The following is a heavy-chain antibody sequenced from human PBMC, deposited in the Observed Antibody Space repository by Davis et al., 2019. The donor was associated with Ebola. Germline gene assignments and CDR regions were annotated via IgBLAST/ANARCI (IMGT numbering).Heavy chain of an antibody. D-gene: IGHD3-10*01. V-gene: IGHV3-33*01. CDR2: IWYDGSNK. CDR1: GFTFSSYG. Sequence: GESLKISCAASGFTFSSYGMHWVRQAPGKGLEWVAVIWYDGSNKYYADSVKGRFTISRDNSKNTLYLQMNSLRAEDTAVYYCARDFGGGTFGRYFDYWGQGTLVTVSP. J-gene: IGHJ4*02. CDR3: ARDFGGGTFGRYFDY.